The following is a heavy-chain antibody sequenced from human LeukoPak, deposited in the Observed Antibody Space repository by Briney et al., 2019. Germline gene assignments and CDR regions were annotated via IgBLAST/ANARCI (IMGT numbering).Heavy chain of an antibody. CDR2: ITSSGDII. D-gene: IGHD6-6*01. CDR1: GFTFSDYY. J-gene: IGHJ4*02. Sequence: GGSLRLSCAASGFTFSDYYMDWIRQAPGKGLEWISCITSSGDIIYYADSVKGRFTISRDNAKNSLYLQMNSLRAEDTAVYYCARRYEYSSCYFDYWGQGTLVTVSS. CDR3: ARRYEYSSCYFDY. V-gene: IGHV3-11*04.